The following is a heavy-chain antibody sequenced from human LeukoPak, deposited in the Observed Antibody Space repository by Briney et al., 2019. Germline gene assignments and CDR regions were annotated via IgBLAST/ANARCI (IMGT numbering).Heavy chain of an antibody. V-gene: IGHV4-39*01. CDR3: ARKNGGSRYYYYYGMDV. Sequence: SSETLSLTCTVSGGSISSSSYYWGWIRQPPGKGLEWIGSIYYSGSTYYNPSLKSRVTISVDTSKNQFSLKLSSVTAADTAVYYCARKNGGSRYYYYYGMDVWGQGTTVTVSS. J-gene: IGHJ6*02. D-gene: IGHD2-8*01. CDR1: GGSISSSSYY. CDR2: IYYSGST.